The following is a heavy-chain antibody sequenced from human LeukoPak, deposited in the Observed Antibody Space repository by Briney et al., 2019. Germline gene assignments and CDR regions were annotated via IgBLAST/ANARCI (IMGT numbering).Heavy chain of an antibody. CDR2: IIPIFGTA. CDR3: ARDIGGGVATNK. J-gene: IGHJ4*02. V-gene: IGHV1-69*06. CDR1: GGTFSSYA. Sequence: ASVKVSCKASGGTFSSYAISWVRQAPGQGLEWMGGIIPIFGTANYAQKFQGRVTITADKSTSTAYMELSSLRSEDTAVYYCARDIGGGVATNKWGQGTLVTVSS. D-gene: IGHD5-12*01.